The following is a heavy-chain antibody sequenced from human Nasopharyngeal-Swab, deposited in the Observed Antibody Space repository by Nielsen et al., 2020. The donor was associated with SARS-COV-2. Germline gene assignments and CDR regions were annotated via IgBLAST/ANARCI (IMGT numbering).Heavy chain of an antibody. CDR3: AHWGYSYGSGRAYYFDY. D-gene: IGHD5-18*01. J-gene: IGHJ4*02. Sequence: SGPTLVKPTQTLTLTCTFSGFSLSTSGVGVGWIRQPPGKALEWLALIYWDDDKRYSPSLKSRLIITKDTSKNQVVLTMTNMDPVDTATYYCAHWGYSYGSGRAYYFDYWGQGTLVTVSS. CDR2: IYWDDDK. V-gene: IGHV2-5*02. CDR1: GFSLSTSGVG.